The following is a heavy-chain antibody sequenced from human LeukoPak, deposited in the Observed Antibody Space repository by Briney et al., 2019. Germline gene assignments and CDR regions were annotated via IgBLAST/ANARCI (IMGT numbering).Heavy chain of an antibody. J-gene: IGHJ5*02. V-gene: IGHV1-18*01. CDR3: ARLSSHYGDYKVDP. CDR2: ISDSNNKT. Sequence: SVKVSCKASGYTFTSYGLSWVRQAPGQGLEWMGWISDSNNKTNYAQNLQGRVTMTTDTSANTAYMDLSSLRSEDTAVYYCARLSSHYGDYKVDPWGQGTLVTVSS. CDR1: GYTFTSYG. D-gene: IGHD4-17*01.